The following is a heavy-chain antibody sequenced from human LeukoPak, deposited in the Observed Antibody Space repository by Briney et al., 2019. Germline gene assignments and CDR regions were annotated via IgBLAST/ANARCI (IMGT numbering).Heavy chain of an antibody. CDR2: INPNSGGT. Sequence: ASVKVSCKASGYTYIGHYLHWVRQAPGQGLEWMGRINPNSGGTNYARKFQGRVTMTRDTSISAAYMELSRLRSDDTAVCYCAISSTLPRNGMDVWGQGTTVIASS. CDR1: GYTYIGHY. D-gene: IGHD2-2*01. V-gene: IGHV1-2*06. J-gene: IGHJ6*02. CDR3: AISSTLPRNGMDV.